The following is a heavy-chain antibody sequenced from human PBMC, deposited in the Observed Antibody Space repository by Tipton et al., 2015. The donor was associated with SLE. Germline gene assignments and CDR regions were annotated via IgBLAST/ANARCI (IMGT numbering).Heavy chain of an antibody. CDR1: GGSISNYY. CDR2: INYSGNT. CDR3: ARHKSGSPMPHYHYFGLDV. Sequence: TLSLTCTVSGGSISNYYWSWLRQPPGKGLEWIGYINYSGNTNYNPSLKSRVTTSVDTSKNQLSLKLHYVTATDTAVYYCARHKSGSPMPHYHYFGLDVWGLGSSVTVSS. V-gene: IGHV4-59*01. J-gene: IGHJ6*02. D-gene: IGHD2-2*01.